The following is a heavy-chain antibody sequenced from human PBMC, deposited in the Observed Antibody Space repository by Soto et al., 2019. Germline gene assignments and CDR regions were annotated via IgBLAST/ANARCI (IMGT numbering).Heavy chain of an antibody. CDR3: AGTPRGRWARYYFDY. CDR2: ISSSSSTI. CDR1: GFTFSSYS. V-gene: IGHV3-48*02. J-gene: IGHJ4*02. Sequence: EVQLVESGGGLVQPGGSLRLSCAASGFTFSSYSMNWVRQAPGKGLEWVSYISSSSSTIYYADSVKGRFTISRDNAKNSLYLQMNSLRDEDTAVYYCAGTPRGRWARYYFDYWGQGTLVTVSS. D-gene: IGHD6-6*01.